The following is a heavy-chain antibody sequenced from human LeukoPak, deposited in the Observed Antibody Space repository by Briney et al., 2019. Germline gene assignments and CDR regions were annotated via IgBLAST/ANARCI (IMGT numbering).Heavy chain of an antibody. V-gene: IGHV4-39*01. J-gene: IGHJ5*02. D-gene: IGHD6-13*01. CDR3: ARVGSSRIRPPGRYNWFDP. CDR2: IYFSGTT. Sequence: SETLSLTCTVSGGSISSGYSWGWIRPPPGKGLAWIGSIYFSGTTYYNPSLKSRVTISVDTSRNQFSLKLNSVTAADTAVYYCARVGSSRIRPPGRYNWFDPWGQGTLVTVSS. CDR1: GGSISSGYS.